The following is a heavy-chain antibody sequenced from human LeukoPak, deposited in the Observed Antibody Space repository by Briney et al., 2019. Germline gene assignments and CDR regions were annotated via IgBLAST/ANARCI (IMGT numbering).Heavy chain of an antibody. Sequence: SETLSLTCAIYGGSFSGSYWSWIRQPPGKGLEWIGEINHSGSTNYNPSLESRVTISEDTSKNQISLKLRSVTAADTAVYYCARGPPRDYSSSGFYYNYWGQGTLVTASS. D-gene: IGHD3-22*01. V-gene: IGHV4-34*01. CDR1: GGSFSGSY. J-gene: IGHJ4*02. CDR2: INHSGST. CDR3: ARGPPRDYSSSGFYYNY.